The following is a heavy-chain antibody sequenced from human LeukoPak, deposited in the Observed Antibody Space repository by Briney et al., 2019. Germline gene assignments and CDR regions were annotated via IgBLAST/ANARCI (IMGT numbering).Heavy chain of an antibody. Sequence: SETLSLTCSVSGGSMNSYYWSWIRQSPGKGLEWIGYIYYSGSTHYNPSLKYRVTISVDTSKNQFSLKVSSVTAADTAVYYCGRLNTSGWYGPYYFDSWGQGTLVTVSS. CDR1: GGSMNSYY. V-gene: IGHV4-59*08. CDR3: GRLNTSGWYGPYYFDS. D-gene: IGHD6-19*01. CDR2: IYYSGST. J-gene: IGHJ4*02.